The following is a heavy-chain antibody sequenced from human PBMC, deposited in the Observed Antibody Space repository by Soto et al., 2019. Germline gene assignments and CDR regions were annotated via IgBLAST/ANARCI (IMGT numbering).Heavy chain of an antibody. Sequence: ASVKVSCKASGYTFTGYYMHWVRQAPGQGLEWMGWINPNSGGTNYAQKFQGWVTMTRDTSISTAYMELSRLRSDDTAVYYCAIDYYGSGSYYNLGAIYIWGQGTRVPVTS. CDR2: INPNSGGT. D-gene: IGHD3-10*01. V-gene: IGHV1-2*04. CDR1: GYTFTGYY. CDR3: AIDYYGSGSYYNLGAIYI. J-gene: IGHJ3*02.